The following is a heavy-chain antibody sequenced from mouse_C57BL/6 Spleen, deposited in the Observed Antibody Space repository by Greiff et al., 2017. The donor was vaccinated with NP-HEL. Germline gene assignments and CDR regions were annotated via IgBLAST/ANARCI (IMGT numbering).Heavy chain of an antibody. CDR3: ARKGDYLLSYAMDY. V-gene: IGHV5-17*01. J-gene: IGHJ4*01. Sequence: EVMLVESGGGLVKPGGSLTLSCAASGFTFSDYGMHWVRQAPEQGLEWVAYISSGSSTIYYADTVKGRFTLSRDNAKNTLFLQMTSLRSEDTAMYYCARKGDYLLSYAMDYWGKGTSVTVSS. D-gene: IGHD5-5*01. CDR1: GFTFSDYG. CDR2: ISSGSSTI.